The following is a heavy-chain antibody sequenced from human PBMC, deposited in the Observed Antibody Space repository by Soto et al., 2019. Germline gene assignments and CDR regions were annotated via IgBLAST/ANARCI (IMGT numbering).Heavy chain of an antibody. CDR1: GFTFSSYW. J-gene: IGHJ5*02. D-gene: IGHD3-3*01. CDR3: AREGEMATILGGAFDP. V-gene: IGHV3-74*01. CDR2: INSDGSST. Sequence: EVQLVESGGGLVQPGGSLRLSCAASGFTFSSYWMHWVRQAPGKGLVWVSRINSDGSSTSYADSVKGRFTISRDNAKNTLYLQMNSLRSDDMAVYYCAREGEMATILGGAFDPWGQGTLVTVSS.